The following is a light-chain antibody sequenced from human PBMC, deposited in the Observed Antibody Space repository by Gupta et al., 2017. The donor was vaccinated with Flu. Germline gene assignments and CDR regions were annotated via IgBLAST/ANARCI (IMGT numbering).Light chain of an antibody. CDR1: QDISNY. Sequence: DIQMTQSPSSLSASVGDRVTITCQASQDISNYLNWYQQKPGKAPKLLIYDASKLETGVPSRFSGSGSGTDFTFTISSLQPEDIATYYCQQEDNLPTSFGQGTKMEIK. J-gene: IGKJ2*03. CDR3: QQEDNLPTS. V-gene: IGKV1-33*01. CDR2: DAS.